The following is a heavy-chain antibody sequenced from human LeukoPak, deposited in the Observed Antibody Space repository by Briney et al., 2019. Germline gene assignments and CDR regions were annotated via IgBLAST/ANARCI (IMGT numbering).Heavy chain of an antibody. V-gene: IGHV3-11*01. CDR2: ISSSGSTI. CDR3: ARDHTYYYGSGSFL. Sequence: PGGSLRLSCAASGFTFSDYYMSWIRQAPGKGLEWVSYISSSGSTIYYADYVKGRFTISRDNAKNSLYLQMNSLRAEDTAVYYCARDHTYYYGSGSFLWGQGTLVTVSS. J-gene: IGHJ4*02. CDR1: GFTFSDYY. D-gene: IGHD3-10*01.